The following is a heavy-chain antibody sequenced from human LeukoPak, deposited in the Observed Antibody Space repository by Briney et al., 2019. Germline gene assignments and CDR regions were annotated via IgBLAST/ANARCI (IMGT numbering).Heavy chain of an antibody. CDR1: GFTFSSYG. Sequence: GGSLRLSCAASGFTFSSYGMSWVRQAPGKGLEWVSAISGSGGSTYYADSVKGRFTISRDNSKNTLYLQMNSLRAEDTAVYYCAKGARRSSSGGEFDYWGQGTLVTVSS. V-gene: IGHV3-23*01. CDR3: AKGARRSSSGGEFDY. J-gene: IGHJ4*02. D-gene: IGHD6-13*01. CDR2: ISGSGGST.